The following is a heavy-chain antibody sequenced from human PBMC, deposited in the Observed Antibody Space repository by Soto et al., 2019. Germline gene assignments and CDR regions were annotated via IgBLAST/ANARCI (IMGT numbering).Heavy chain of an antibody. D-gene: IGHD2-15*01. CDR3: SDWRAGGPVNLDH. V-gene: IGHV3-23*01. CDR1: GLSLNNYA. J-gene: IGHJ4*02. Sequence: VGSLRLSCVVSGLSLNNYAIAWVRHAPGKGLEFVSTIDVLDGAWYSDSVRGRLAISRDVSRNTVYLQMSSLRVEDTAIYFCSDWRAGGPVNLDHWGPGTRVTVSS. CDR2: IDVLDGA.